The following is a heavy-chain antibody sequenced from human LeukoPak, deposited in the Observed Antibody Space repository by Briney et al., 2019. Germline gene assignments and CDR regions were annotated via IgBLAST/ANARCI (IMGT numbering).Heavy chain of an antibody. J-gene: IGHJ4*02. V-gene: IGHV3-11*01. CDR1: GFTFSDYY. Sequence: GGSLRLSCAASGFTFSDYYMSWIRQAPGTGLEWIAYVGTAGKRIDYAESVRGRFTTSRDDAKSSLFLQMDSLTVEDTALYYCAKLVVPAANAVDSWGQGTLVTVSS. D-gene: IGHD2-2*01. CDR3: AKLVVPAANAVDS. CDR2: VGTAGKRI.